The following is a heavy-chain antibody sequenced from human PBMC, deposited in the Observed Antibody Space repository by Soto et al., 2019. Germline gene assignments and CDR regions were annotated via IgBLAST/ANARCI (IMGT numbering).Heavy chain of an antibody. CDR2: MNPNSGNT. CDR3: AIWPETFIVVVPAAQFLMDV. V-gene: IGHV1-8*01. CDR1: GYTFTSYD. D-gene: IGHD2-2*01. Sequence: GASVKVSCKASGYTFTSYDINWVRQATGQGLEWMGWMNPNSGNTGYAQKSQGRVTMTRSTSISTAYMELSSLRSEDTAVYYCAIWPETFIVVVPAAQFLMDVWGKGTTVTVSS. J-gene: IGHJ6*03.